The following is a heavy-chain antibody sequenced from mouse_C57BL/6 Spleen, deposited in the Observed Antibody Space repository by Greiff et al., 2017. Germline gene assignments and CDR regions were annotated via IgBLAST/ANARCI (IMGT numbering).Heavy chain of an antibody. CDR1: GFSLTSYA. CDR2: IWTGGGT. CDR3: ARNYYGSSSHWYFDV. J-gene: IGHJ1*03. D-gene: IGHD1-1*01. Sequence: VMLVESGPGLVAPSQSLSITCTVSGFSLTSYAISWVRQPPGKGLEWLGVIWTGGGTNYNSALKSRLSISKDNSKSQVFLKMNSLQTDDTARYYCARNYYGSSSHWYFDVWGTGTTVTVSS. V-gene: IGHV2-9-1*01.